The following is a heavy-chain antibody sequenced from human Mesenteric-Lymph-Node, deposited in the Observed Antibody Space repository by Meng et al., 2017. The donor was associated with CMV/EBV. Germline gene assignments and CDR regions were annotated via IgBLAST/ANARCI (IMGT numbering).Heavy chain of an antibody. Sequence: SGFPFSDYYMCWIRQAPGKGLEWVSYIRSSGSTIYYADSVKGRFTISRDNAKNSLYLQMNSLRAEDTAVYYCARDGSSLDWNLYFDYWGQGTLVTVSS. CDR2: IRSSGSTI. D-gene: IGHD3/OR15-3a*01. V-gene: IGHV3-11*01. J-gene: IGHJ4*02. CDR1: GFPFSDYY. CDR3: ARDGSSLDWNLYFDY.